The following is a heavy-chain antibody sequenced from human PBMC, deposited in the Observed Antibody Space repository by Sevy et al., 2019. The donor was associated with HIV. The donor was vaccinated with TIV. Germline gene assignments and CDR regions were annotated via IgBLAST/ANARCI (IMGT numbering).Heavy chain of an antibody. D-gene: IGHD6-19*01. J-gene: IGHJ4*02. CDR3: ARVHPPRLSGHDSGWYPFDY. CDR1: GYTFTDRY. V-gene: IGHV1-2*02. CDR2: MKPDTGNT. Sequence: ASVKVSCQTSGYTFTDRYIHWVRQAPGQGLEWMGYMKPDTGNTKYAQKFQARVTMTGDTSVSTAYMELRGLTPDDTAVYFCARVHPPRLSGHDSGWYPFDYWGQGTLVTVSS.